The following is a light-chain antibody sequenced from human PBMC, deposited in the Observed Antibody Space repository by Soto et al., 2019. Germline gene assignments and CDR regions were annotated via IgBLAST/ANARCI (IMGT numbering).Light chain of an antibody. CDR2: EVT. CDR3: ISYAGSDNLV. J-gene: IGLJ2*01. CDR1: SSDVGNYNY. Sequence: QSALTQPPSASGSPGQSVTISCTGTSSDVGNYNYVSWYQQHPGKAPKLLIYEVTKRPSGVPDRFSGSKSDNTASLTVSGLQADDEADYYCISYAGSDNLVVGGGTKLTVL. V-gene: IGLV2-8*01.